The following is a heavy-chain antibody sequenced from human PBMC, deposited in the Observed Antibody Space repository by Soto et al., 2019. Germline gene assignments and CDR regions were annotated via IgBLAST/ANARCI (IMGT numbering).Heavy chain of an antibody. Sequence: GGSLRLSCAASGFTFSSYSMNWVRQAPGKGPEWVSYISSSSSTIYYADSVEGRFTISRDNAKNSLYLQMNSLRAEDTAVYYCARVLDYYYYMDVWGKGTTVTVSS. J-gene: IGHJ6*03. V-gene: IGHV3-48*01. CDR2: ISSSSSTI. CDR1: GFTFSSYS. CDR3: ARVLDYYYYMDV.